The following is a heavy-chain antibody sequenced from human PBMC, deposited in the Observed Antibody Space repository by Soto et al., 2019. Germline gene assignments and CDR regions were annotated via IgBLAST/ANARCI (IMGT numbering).Heavy chain of an antibody. Sequence: VAVISYDGSNKYYADSVKGRFTISRDNSKNTLYLQMNSLRAEDTAVYYCARVLVSWYSGYPDYWGQGTLVTVSS. D-gene: IGHD5-12*01. CDR2: ISYDGSNK. CDR3: ARVLVSWYSGYPDY. V-gene: IGHV3-30-3*01. J-gene: IGHJ4*02.